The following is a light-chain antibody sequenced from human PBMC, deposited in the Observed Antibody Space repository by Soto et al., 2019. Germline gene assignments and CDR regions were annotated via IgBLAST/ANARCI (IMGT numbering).Light chain of an antibody. CDR3: NSFAGSAHVV. V-gene: IGLV2-8*01. J-gene: IGLJ2*01. CDR1: SSDVGAYNY. Sequence: QSALAQPPSASGSPGQSVTISCTRTSSDVGAYNYVSWYQQHPGKAPKLIIFDVSQRPSGVPDRFSGSKSGNTASLTVSGLQAEDEAVYYCNSFAGSAHVVFGGGTKLTVL. CDR2: DVS.